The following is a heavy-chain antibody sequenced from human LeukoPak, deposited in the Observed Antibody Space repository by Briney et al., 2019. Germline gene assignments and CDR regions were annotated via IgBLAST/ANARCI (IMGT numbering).Heavy chain of an antibody. J-gene: IGHJ6*03. Sequence: ASVKVSCKASGYTFTSYDINWVRQASGQGLEWMGWMNPNSGNTGYAQKFQGRVTMTINTAIGTAYMELSSLRSEDTAVYYCARFNKGGQDILTARFYYYMDVWGKGTMVTVSS. CDR2: MNPNSGNT. V-gene: IGHV1-8*01. D-gene: IGHD1-26*01. CDR1: GYTFTSYD. CDR3: ARFNKGGQDILTARFYYYMDV.